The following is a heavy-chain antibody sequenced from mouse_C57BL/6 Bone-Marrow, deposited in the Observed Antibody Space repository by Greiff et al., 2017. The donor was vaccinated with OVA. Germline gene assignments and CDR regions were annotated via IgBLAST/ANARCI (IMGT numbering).Heavy chain of an antibody. CDR1: GFTFSDYY. J-gene: IGHJ1*03. CDR2: ISNGGGST. V-gene: IGHV5-12*01. CDR3: ARIYDGYFNWYFDV. D-gene: IGHD2-3*01. Sequence: DVKLVESGGGLVQPGGSLKLSCAASGFTFSDYYMYWVRQTPEKRLEWVAYISNGGGSTYYPDTVKGRFTISRDNAKNTLYLQMSRLKSEDTAMYYCARIYDGYFNWYFDVWGTGTTVTVSS.